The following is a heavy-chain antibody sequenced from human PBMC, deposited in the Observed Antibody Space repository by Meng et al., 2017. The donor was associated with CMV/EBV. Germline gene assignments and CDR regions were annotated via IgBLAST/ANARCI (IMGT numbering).Heavy chain of an antibody. Sequence: GGSLRLSCAASGFTFSGYGMHWVRQAPGKGLEWVAFIRYDGSNKYYADSVKGRFTISRDNSKNTLYLQMNSLRAEDTAVYYCAKESLLYSGSYFDYWGQGTLVTVSS. CDR1: GFTFSGYG. J-gene: IGHJ4*02. CDR3: AKESLLYSGSYFDY. V-gene: IGHV3-30*02. CDR2: IRYDGSNK. D-gene: IGHD1-26*01.